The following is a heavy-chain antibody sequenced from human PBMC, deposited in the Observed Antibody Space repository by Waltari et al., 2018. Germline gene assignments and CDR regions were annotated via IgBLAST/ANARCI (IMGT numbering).Heavy chain of an antibody. D-gene: IGHD6-19*01. CDR3: ARGRDSSGWYYYYYGMDV. CDR2: INHSGST. Sequence: QVQLQQWGAGLLKPSETLSLTCAVYGGSFSGYYWSWIRQPPGEGLEWIGEINHSGSTNYHPALKSRVAIAVDTAKNQFSLKLSSVTAADTAVYYCARGRDSSGWYYYYYGMDVWGQGTTVTVSS. CDR1: GGSFSGYY. V-gene: IGHV4-34*01. J-gene: IGHJ6*02.